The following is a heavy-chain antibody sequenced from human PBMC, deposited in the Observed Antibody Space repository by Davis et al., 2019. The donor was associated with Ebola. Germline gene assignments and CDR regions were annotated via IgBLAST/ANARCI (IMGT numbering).Heavy chain of an antibody. Sequence: PGGSLRLSCEASGFTFSSFWMHWVRQVPGKGLEWVSQIEHDGSYTGYADSVKGRFTISRDNARDSLYLQMDSLRVEDTAIYYCARDAFSLSRYDTEDHWGQGTLVTVSS. D-gene: IGHD3-9*01. CDR1: GFTFSSFW. V-gene: IGHV3-74*01. J-gene: IGHJ4*02. CDR3: ARDAFSLSRYDTEDH. CDR2: IEHDGSYT.